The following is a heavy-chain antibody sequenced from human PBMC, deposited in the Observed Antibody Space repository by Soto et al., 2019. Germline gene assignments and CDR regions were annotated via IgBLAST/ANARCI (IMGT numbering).Heavy chain of an antibody. J-gene: IGHJ1*01. CDR3: AKDPTESSSWYQWRVGYFQH. CDR1: GFTFSSYG. D-gene: IGHD6-13*01. V-gene: IGHV3-30*18. CDR2: ISYDGSNK. Sequence: GGSLRLSCAASGFTFSSYGMHWVRQAPGKGLEWVAVISYDGSNKYYADSVKGRFTISRDNSKNTLYLQMNSLRAEDTAVYYCAKDPTESSSWYQWRVGYFQHWGQGTLVTVSS.